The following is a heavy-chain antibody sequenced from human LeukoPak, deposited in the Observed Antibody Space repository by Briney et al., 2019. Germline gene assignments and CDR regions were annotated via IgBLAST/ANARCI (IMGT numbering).Heavy chain of an antibody. D-gene: IGHD2-2*01. Sequence: ASVKVSCKASGYTFTSYYMHWVRQAPGQGLEWMGIINPSGGSTSYAQKFQGRVTMTRDTSTSTVYMELSSLRSEDTAVYYCARDTSCSADIDAFDIWGQGTMVTVSS. CDR2: INPSGGST. J-gene: IGHJ3*02. V-gene: IGHV1-46*01. CDR3: ARDTSCSADIDAFDI. CDR1: GYTFTSYY.